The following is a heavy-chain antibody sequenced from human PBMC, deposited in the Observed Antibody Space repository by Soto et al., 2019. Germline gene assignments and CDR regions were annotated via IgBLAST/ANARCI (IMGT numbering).Heavy chain of an antibody. V-gene: IGHV1-18*01. CDR2: ISAYNGDA. D-gene: IGHD2-2*01. Sequence: GASVKVSCKASGYTFSNSGTTWVRQAPGQGLEWMGWISAYNGDANYAQKFQGRVTMTTDTSTNTAYMELRSLRSDDTAVYYCARVEKYCTSTNCLDYWGQGTLVTVSS. CDR1: GYTFSNSG. J-gene: IGHJ4*02. CDR3: ARVEKYCTSTNCLDY.